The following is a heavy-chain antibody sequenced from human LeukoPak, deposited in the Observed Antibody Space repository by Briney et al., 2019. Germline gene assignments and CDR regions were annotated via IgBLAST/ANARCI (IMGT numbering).Heavy chain of an antibody. CDR2: IGGGGEYT. CDR1: GFTFSSYA. J-gene: IGHJ4*02. Sequence: PGGSLRLSCAASGFTFSSYAMSWVRQAPGKGLEWVSTIGGGGEYTYYADSVKGRFIISRDNSKNTFYLQMNSLRAEDTAVYYCAEVLSGSQDYWGQGTLVTVFS. CDR3: AEVLSGSQDY. V-gene: IGHV3-23*01. D-gene: IGHD1-26*01.